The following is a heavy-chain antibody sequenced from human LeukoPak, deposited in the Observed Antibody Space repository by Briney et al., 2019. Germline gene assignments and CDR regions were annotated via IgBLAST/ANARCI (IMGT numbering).Heavy chain of an antibody. Sequence: SETLSLTCAVSGGSINSNNWWSWVRQPPEKGLEWIGEIFHSGGTNYNPSLKSRVTISVDKPKNQFSLKLSSVTATDTAVYYCARVLSGSNFDYWGQGTLVTVSS. CDR2: IFHSGGT. D-gene: IGHD3-22*01. CDR3: ARVLSGSNFDY. CDR1: GGSINSNNW. J-gene: IGHJ4*02. V-gene: IGHV4-4*02.